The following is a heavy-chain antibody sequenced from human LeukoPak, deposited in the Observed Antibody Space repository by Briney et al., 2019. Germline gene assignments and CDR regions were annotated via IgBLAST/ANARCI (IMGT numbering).Heavy chain of an antibody. CDR3: ARGCRYCSSTSGSYYVDV. Sequence: GGSLRLSCAASGFTFSDYSMNWVRQAPGKGLEWVAFIRYDGSNKYYADSVKGRFTISRDNSKNTLYLQMNSLRAEDTAVYYCARGCRYCSSTSGSYYVDVWGKGTTVTVSS. CDR2: IRYDGSNK. CDR1: GFTFSDYS. D-gene: IGHD2-2*01. J-gene: IGHJ6*03. V-gene: IGHV3-30*02.